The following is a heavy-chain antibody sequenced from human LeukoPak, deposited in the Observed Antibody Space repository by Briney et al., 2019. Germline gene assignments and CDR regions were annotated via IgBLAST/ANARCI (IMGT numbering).Heavy chain of an antibody. D-gene: IGHD2-2*01. Sequence: GGSLRLSCAASGFTFTSYGMHWVRQAPGKGLEWVAVIWYDGSNKYYADSVKGRFTISRDNAKNSLYLQMNSLRAEDTALYYCAKTQHPVPATADIYYYGMDVWGQGTTVTVSS. V-gene: IGHV3-33*03. CDR2: IWYDGSNK. CDR1: GFTFTSYG. CDR3: AKTQHPVPATADIYYYGMDV. J-gene: IGHJ6*02.